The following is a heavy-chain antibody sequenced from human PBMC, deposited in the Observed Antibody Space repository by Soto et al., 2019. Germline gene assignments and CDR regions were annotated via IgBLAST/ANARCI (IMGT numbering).Heavy chain of an antibody. CDR1: GGTFTSYA. J-gene: IGHJ4*02. Sequence: QVQVVQSGAEVKKPGSSVTVSCKASGGTFTSYAITWMRQAPGQGLEWMGVIIPIFGTANYAQKFQGRVTMTEDTSTDTAYMELSSLRSEDTAVYYCATGVVGASTFDYWGQGTLVTVSS. CDR3: ATGVVGASTFDY. CDR2: IIPIFGTA. V-gene: IGHV1-69*06. D-gene: IGHD1-26*01.